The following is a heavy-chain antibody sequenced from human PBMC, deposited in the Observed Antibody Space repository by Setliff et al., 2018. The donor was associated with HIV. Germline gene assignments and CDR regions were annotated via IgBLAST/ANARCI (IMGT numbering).Heavy chain of an antibody. J-gene: IGHJ6*03. Sequence: GGSLRLSCAASGFTFSSYWMNWVRQAPGRGLEWVSYISSSSDTIYYADSVKGRFTISRDNAKNSLYLQMNSLRAEDTTMYYCARDRRRYDIVTLHYMDVWGKGTTVTVSS. V-gene: IGHV3-48*04. CDR3: ARDRRRYDIVTLHYMDV. D-gene: IGHD2-15*01. CDR2: ISSSSDTI. CDR1: GFTFSSYW.